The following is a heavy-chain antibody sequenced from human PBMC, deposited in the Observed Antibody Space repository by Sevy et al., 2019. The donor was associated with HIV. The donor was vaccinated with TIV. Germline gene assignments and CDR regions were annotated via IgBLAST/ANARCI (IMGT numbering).Heavy chain of an antibody. V-gene: IGHV3-15*01. D-gene: IGHD2-2*01. J-gene: IGHJ6*02. CDR3: TTDLRYCSSTSCYYGMDV. Sequence: GESLKISCAASGFTFSNAWMSWVRQAQGKGLEWVGRIKSKTDGGTTDYAEPVKGRFTISRDDSKNTQYLQMNSMKTEDTAVYYCTTDLRYCSSTSCYYGMDVWGQGTTVTDSS. CDR1: GFTFSNAW. CDR2: IKSKTDGGTT.